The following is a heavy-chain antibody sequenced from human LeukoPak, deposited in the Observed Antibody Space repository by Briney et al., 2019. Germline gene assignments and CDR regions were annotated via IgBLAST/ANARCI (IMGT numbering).Heavy chain of an antibody. V-gene: IGHV5-51*01. CDR3: ARLSMVRGVPHWFDP. CDR2: IYPGDSDT. D-gene: IGHD3-10*01. CDR1: GYSFTSYW. J-gene: IGHJ5*02. Sequence: GESLKISCKGSGYSFTSYWIGWVRQMPGKGLEWMGIIYPGDSDTRYSPSFQGQVTISADKSISTAYLQWSSLKASDTAMYYCARLSMVRGVPHWFDPWGQGTLVTVSS.